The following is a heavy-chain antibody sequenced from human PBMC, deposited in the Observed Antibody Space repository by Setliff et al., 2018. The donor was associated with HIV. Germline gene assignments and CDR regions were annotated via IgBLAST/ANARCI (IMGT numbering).Heavy chain of an antibody. D-gene: IGHD6-19*01. J-gene: IGHJ4*02. CDR3: ARSPRIGVAGEFEY. CDR1: GGSISSYY. CDR2: IYTSGSV. Sequence: ETLSLTCTVSGGSISSYYWSWIRQPPGKGLEWIGYIYTSGSVNYNPSLNSRVTISVDTSKNQFSLKVNSVTAADTAVYYCARSPRIGVAGEFEYWGQGTLDTVSS. V-gene: IGHV4-4*09.